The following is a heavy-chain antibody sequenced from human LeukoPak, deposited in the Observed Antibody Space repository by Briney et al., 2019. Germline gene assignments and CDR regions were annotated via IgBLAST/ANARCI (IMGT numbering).Heavy chain of an antibody. D-gene: IGHD6-19*01. CDR1: GASINNNNW. Sequence: SETLSLTCAVSGASINNNNWWSWVRPPPGKGLEWIGEISHSGSPNYNPSLKSRVTISLDKFRDQFSLNLGSLTAADTAVYYCAREALSVAGREYYFDIWGQGIPVTVSS. J-gene: IGHJ4*02. CDR2: ISHSGSP. CDR3: AREALSVAGREYYFDI. V-gene: IGHV4-4*02.